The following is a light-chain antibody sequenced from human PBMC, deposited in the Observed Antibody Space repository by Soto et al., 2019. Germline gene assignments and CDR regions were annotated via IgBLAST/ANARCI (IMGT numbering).Light chain of an antibody. CDR3: QTWGAGIQV. CDR1: SGHSSYA. CDR2: LNSDGSH. Sequence: QLVLTQSPSASASLGASVKLTCTLSSGHSSYAIAWHQQQPEKGPRYLMKLNSDGSHSKGDGIPDRFSGSSSGAERYRTISILQSEDEADYYCQTWGAGIQVFGGGTKVTVL. V-gene: IGLV4-69*01. J-gene: IGLJ2*01.